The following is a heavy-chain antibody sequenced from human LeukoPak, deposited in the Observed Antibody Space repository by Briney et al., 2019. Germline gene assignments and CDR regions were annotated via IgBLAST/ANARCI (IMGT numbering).Heavy chain of an antibody. CDR1: GFTFSSYG. CDR2: IWYDGSNK. CDR3: ARDRDPLLFDY. V-gene: IGHV3-33*01. Sequence: GGSLRLSCAASGFTFSSYGMLWVRQAPGKGLEWVAVIWYDGSNKYYADSVKGRFTISRDNSKNTLYLQMNSLRAEDTAVYYCARDRDPLLFDYWGQGTLVTVSS. J-gene: IGHJ4*02. D-gene: IGHD2-21*02.